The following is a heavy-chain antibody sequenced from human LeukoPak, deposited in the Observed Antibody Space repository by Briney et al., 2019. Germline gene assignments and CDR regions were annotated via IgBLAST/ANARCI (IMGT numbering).Heavy chain of an antibody. D-gene: IGHD3-10*01. CDR3: ARDPYYYGSGSPQGWFDP. Sequence: PGGSLRLSCAASGFTFSDYYMSWIRRAPGKGLEWVSYISSSSSYTNYADSVKGRFTISRDNAKNSLYLQMNSLRAEDTAVYYCARDPYYYGSGSPQGWFDPWGQGTLVTVSS. CDR2: ISSSSSYT. V-gene: IGHV3-11*06. J-gene: IGHJ5*02. CDR1: GFTFSDYY.